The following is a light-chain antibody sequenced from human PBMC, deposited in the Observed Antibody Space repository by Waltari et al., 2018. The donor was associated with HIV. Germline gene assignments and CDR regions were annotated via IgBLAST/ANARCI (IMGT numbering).Light chain of an antibody. V-gene: IGLV3-21*02. CDR3: QLWDTSSDHPAF. J-gene: IGLJ2*01. Sequence: SYVLTQPPSVSVAPGQTAKISCWGQHLEYKGVQWYQQKPGQGPVLVVYDYSDRPTGIPGRFAGSNSGNTATLTVSMVEAGDEADYYCQLWDTSSDHPAFFGGGTKLTVV. CDR2: DYS. CDR1: HLEYKG.